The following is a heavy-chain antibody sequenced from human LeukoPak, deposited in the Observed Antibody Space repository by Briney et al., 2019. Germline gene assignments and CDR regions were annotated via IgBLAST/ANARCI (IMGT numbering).Heavy chain of an antibody. CDR1: GGSISSYY. CDR2: IYYSGST. D-gene: IGHD3-10*01. V-gene: IGHV4-59*08. J-gene: IGHJ2*01. Sequence: SETLSLTCTVSGGSISSYYWSWIRQPPGKGLEWIGYIYYSGSTNYNPSLKSRVTISVDTSKNQFSLKLSSVTAADTAVYYCARVTAVLLWFGESRHFDLWGRGTLVTVSS. CDR3: ARVTAVLLWFGESRHFDL.